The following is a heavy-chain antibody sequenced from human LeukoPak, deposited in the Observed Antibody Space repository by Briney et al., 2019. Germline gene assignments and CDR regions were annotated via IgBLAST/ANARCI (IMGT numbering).Heavy chain of an antibody. Sequence: SETLSLTCTVSGGSINSYYWSGSHKPPGRGLGWMGYVFYSGNTHYNPSFRSRVTISVDTSKYQFSLKLSSVTAADTAVYYCARGDTSGWANYFDFWGQGILVTVSS. J-gene: IGHJ4*02. CDR1: GGSINSYY. V-gene: IGHV4-59*13. CDR2: VFYSGNT. CDR3: ARGDTSGWANYFDF. D-gene: IGHD6-19*01.